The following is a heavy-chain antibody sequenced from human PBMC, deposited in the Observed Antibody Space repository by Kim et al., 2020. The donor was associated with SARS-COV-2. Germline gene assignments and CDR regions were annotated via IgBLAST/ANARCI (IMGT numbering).Heavy chain of an antibody. Sequence: GGSLRLSCAASGFTFSSYWMSWVRQAPGKGLEWVANIKQDGSEKYYVDSVKGRFTISRDNAKNSLYLQMNSLRAEDTAVYYCARDGMYYDILTGFYAPYYYYGMDVWGQGTTVTVSS. V-gene: IGHV3-7*01. CDR2: IKQDGSEK. J-gene: IGHJ6*02. CDR3: ARDGMYYDILTGFYAPYYYYGMDV. CDR1: GFTFSSYW. D-gene: IGHD3-9*01.